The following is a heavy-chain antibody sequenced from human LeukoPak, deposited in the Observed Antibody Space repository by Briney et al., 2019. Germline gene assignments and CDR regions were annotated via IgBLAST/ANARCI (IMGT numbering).Heavy chain of an antibody. CDR1: GDSVSSNSAA. Sequence: SQTLSLTCAISGDSVSSNSAAWNWIRQSPSRGLEWLGRTYYRSKWNKHYAVSMKSRITINPDTSKNQFSLQLNSVTPEDTAVYYCANSYSQGIDYWGQGTLVTVSS. CDR2: TYYRSKWNK. CDR3: ANSYSQGIDY. J-gene: IGHJ4*02. D-gene: IGHD2-15*01. V-gene: IGHV6-1*01.